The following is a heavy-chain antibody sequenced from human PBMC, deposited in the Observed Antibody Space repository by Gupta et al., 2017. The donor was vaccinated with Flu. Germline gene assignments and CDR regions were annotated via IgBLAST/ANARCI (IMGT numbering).Heavy chain of an antibody. V-gene: IGHV3-7*01. J-gene: IGHJ6*04. Sequence: GEGLECVAHINKDGSEVKYVDSVKGRFTISRDNAKNLLFLQMRDLRPGDAAVYYCVKYQSFDYYEYYQYMDVWGKGTTVTVSS. D-gene: IGHD2-2*01. CDR2: INKDGSEV. CDR3: VKYQSFDYYEYYQYMDV.